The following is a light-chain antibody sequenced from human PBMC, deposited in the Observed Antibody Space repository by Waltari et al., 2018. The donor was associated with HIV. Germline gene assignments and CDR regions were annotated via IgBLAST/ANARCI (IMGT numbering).Light chain of an antibody. J-gene: IGLJ1*01. CDR1: KLGDKY. CDR2: QDS. V-gene: IGLV3-1*01. Sequence: SYELTQPPSVSVSPGQTATITCPGAKLGDKYIFWYQQKPGQSPRLVTYQDSRRPSGIPERLSGSNSGNTATLTISGTQAVDEADYYCQAWDGSTEVFGTGTTVTVL. CDR3: QAWDGSTEV.